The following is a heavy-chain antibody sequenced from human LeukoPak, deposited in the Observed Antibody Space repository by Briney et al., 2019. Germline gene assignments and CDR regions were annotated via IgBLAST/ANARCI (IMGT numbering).Heavy chain of an antibody. V-gene: IGHV1-2*02. CDR3: ARWRPNIDITHYYYYYGMDV. Sequence: ASVKVSCKASGYTFTGYYMHWVRQAPGQGLEWMGWINPNSGGTNYAQKFQGRVTMTRDTSISTAYMELSRLRSDDTAVYYCARWRPNIDITHYYYYYGMDVWGQGTTVTVSS. CDR1: GYTFTGYY. D-gene: IGHD2/OR15-2a*01. CDR2: INPNSGGT. J-gene: IGHJ6*02.